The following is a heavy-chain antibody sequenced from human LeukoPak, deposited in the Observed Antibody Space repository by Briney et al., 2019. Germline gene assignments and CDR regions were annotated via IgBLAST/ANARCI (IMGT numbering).Heavy chain of an antibody. V-gene: IGHV4-61*09. J-gene: IGHJ4*02. D-gene: IGHD2-8*01. Sequence: SETLSLTCTVSGGSISSGSYYWSWIRQPAGKGLEWIGHIYTSGNTNYNPSLKSRVTISVDTSNNQFSLRLTSVTAADTALYYCARAEYKNGFSFDSWGQGTLVTVPS. CDR2: IYTSGNT. CDR3: ARAEYKNGFSFDS. CDR1: GGSISSGSYY.